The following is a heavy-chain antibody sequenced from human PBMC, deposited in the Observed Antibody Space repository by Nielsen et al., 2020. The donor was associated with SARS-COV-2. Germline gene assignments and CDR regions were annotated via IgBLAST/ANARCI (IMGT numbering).Heavy chain of an antibody. CDR2: ISSSSSTI. V-gene: IGHV3-48*02. Sequence: GESLKISCAASGFTFCSYSMNWVRQAPGKGLEWVSYISSSSSTIYYADSVKGRFTISRDNAKNSLYLQMNSLRDEDTAVYYCARALVVVSPYYYYGMDVWGQGTTVTVSS. CDR3: ARALVVVSPYYYYGMDV. CDR1: GFTFCSYS. D-gene: IGHD2-15*01. J-gene: IGHJ6*02.